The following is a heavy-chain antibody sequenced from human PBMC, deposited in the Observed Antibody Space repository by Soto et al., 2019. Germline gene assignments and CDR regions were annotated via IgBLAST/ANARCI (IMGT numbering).Heavy chain of an antibody. CDR2: ISAYNGNT. Sequence: GASVKVSCKASGYTFTSYGISWVRQAPGQGLEWMGWISAYNGNTNYAQKLQGRVTMTTDTSTSTAYMELRSLRSDDTAVYYCARVPSGYSYGTNWFDPWGQGTLVTVSS. CDR1: GYTFTSYG. CDR3: ARVPSGYSYGTNWFDP. V-gene: IGHV1-18*01. D-gene: IGHD5-18*01. J-gene: IGHJ5*02.